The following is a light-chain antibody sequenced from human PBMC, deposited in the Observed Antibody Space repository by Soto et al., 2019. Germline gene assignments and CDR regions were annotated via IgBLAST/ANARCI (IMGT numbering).Light chain of an antibody. CDR2: AAS. J-gene: IGKJ1*01. Sequence: DIQMTQSPSSLSASLGDRVTITCRASQSISSYLDWYQQKPGKAPKLLIYAASTLQSGVPSRFSGRGSGTEFTLTINSLQPEDFATYYCQQSYSTPRTFGQGTKVEMK. CDR3: QQSYSTPRT. CDR1: QSISSY. V-gene: IGKV1-39*01.